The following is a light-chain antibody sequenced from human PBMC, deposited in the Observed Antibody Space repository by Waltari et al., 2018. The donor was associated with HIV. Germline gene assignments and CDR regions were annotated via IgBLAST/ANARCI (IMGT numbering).Light chain of an antibody. V-gene: IGLV3-19*01. J-gene: IGLJ1*01. CDR2: GKD. CDR1: SLRRYS. Sequence: SSDLTQDPAVSVALGQTVRITCQGDSLRRYSANWYQQKPGQAPVVVMYGKDNRPSGIPDRFSGSSSGNTGSLTITGARAEDEAVYYCDSRDTNDKHHVFGTGTKVTV. CDR3: DSRDTNDKHHV.